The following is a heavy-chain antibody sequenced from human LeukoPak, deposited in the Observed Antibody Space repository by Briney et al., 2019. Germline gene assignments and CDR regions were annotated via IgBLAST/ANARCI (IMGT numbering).Heavy chain of an antibody. CDR2: IWYDGSNK. Sequence: GGSLRLSCAASGFIFSDYGMHWVRQAPGKGLEWVAVIWYDGSNKYYADSVKGRFTISRDNSKNTLYLQMNSLRAEDTAVYYCASIQLWRYYFDYWGQGTLVTVSS. CDR1: GFIFSDYG. D-gene: IGHD5-18*01. V-gene: IGHV3-33*01. CDR3: ASIQLWRYYFDY. J-gene: IGHJ4*02.